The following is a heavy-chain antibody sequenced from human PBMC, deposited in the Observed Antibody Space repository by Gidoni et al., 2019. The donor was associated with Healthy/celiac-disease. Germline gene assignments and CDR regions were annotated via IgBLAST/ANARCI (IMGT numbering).Heavy chain of an antibody. CDR3: ARDHCSGGSCYHGWFDP. CDR1: GYTFTGSY. V-gene: IGHV1-2*02. Sequence: QVQLVQSGAEVKKPGASVKVSCKASGYTFTGSYMHWLRQAPGQGLEWMGWTNPNSGGTNYAQKFQGRVTMTRDTSISTAYMELSRLRSDDTAVYYCARDHCSGGSCYHGWFDPWGQGTLVTVSS. CDR2: TNPNSGGT. J-gene: IGHJ5*02. D-gene: IGHD2-15*01.